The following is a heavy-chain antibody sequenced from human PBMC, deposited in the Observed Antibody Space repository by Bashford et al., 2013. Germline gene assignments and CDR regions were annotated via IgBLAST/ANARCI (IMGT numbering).Heavy chain of an antibody. D-gene: IGHD2-2*01. CDR3: ARDECTSISCYLHY. V-gene: IGHV1-18*01. J-gene: IGHJ4*02. CDR2: ISAYNGNT. Sequence: IVWVRQAPGQGLEWMGWISAYNGNTIHTQKLQGRVTMTTDTSTSTAYMELRSLRSDDTAVYYCARDECTSISCYLHYWGQGTLVTVSS.